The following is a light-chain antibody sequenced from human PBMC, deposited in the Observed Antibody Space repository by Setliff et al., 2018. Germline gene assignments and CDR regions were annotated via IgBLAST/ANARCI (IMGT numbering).Light chain of an antibody. V-gene: IGLV2-14*01. CDR1: SSDVGAYNC. J-gene: IGLJ1*01. Sequence: QSVLAQPASVSGSPGQSITISCTGTSSDVGAYNCISWYQHHPDKAPKLLIYDVSNRPSGVSSRFSGSKSGNTASLTISGLHAEDEADYFCCSCTSNITPYGFGTGTKVTVL. CDR2: DVS. CDR3: CSCTSNITPYG.